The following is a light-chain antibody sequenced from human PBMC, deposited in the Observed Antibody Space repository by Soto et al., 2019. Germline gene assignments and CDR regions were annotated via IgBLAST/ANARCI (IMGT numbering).Light chain of an antibody. CDR3: QQYGSSLIT. J-gene: IGKJ5*01. Sequence: EIVLTQSPDTLSLYPGERATLSCRASQSISSSYLAWYQQKPGQAPRLIIYGASSRATGIPDRFSGSGSGTDFTLTIRRLEPEDSAVYYCQQYGSSLITFGQGTRLEIK. CDR1: QSISSSY. V-gene: IGKV3-20*01. CDR2: GAS.